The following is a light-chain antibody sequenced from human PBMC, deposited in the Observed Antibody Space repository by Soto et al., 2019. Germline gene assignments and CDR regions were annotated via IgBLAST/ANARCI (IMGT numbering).Light chain of an antibody. V-gene: IGLV3-1*01. J-gene: IGLJ2*01. CDR2: QDS. Sequence: ELTQPPSVSVSPGQTASITCSGDKLGDKYACWYQQKPGQSPVLVIYQDSKRPSGIPERFSGSNSGNTATLTISGTQAMDEADYYCQAWDSSTGGFGGGTKLTVL. CDR3: QAWDSSTGG. CDR1: KLGDKY.